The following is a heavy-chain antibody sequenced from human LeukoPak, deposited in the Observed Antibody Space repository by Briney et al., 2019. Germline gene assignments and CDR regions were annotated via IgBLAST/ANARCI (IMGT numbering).Heavy chain of an antibody. D-gene: IGHD3-16*01. CDR3: ARDHTSPRGGFDP. CDR1: GGSISSGGYY. CDR2: IHYSGNT. V-gene: IGHV4-31*03. Sequence: SQTLSLTCTVSGGSISSGGYYWSWIRQLPGKGLQWIGYIHYSGNTYYNPSLKSRLTISVDTSKNQFSLNLSSVTAADTAFYYCARDHTSPRGGFDPWGQGTLVTVSS. J-gene: IGHJ5*02.